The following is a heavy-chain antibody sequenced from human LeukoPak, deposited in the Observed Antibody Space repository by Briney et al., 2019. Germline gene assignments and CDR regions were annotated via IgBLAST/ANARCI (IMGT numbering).Heavy chain of an antibody. J-gene: IGHJ4*02. CDR3: ASWGIPSHLEWPGIDY. CDR2: ISSSSSTI. Sequence: PGGSLRLSCAASGFTFSSYSMNWVRQAPGKGLGWVSYISSSSSTIYYADSVKGRFTISRDNAKNSLYLQMNSLRAEYRAVYYFASWGIPSHLEWPGIDYWGQGTLVTVSS. D-gene: IGHD3-3*01. V-gene: IGHV3-48*01. CDR1: GFTFSSYS.